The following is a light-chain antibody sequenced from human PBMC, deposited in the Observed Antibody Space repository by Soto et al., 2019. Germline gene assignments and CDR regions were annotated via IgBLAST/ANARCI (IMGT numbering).Light chain of an antibody. CDR1: SSDVGGYNY. J-gene: IGLJ2*01. CDR2: EVS. CDR3: TSYAGSNNFVG. Sequence: QSALTHPPSASGSPGQSVTISCTGTSSDVGGYNYVSWYQQHPGKAPKLMIYEVSKRPSGVPDRFSGSKSGNTASLTVSGLQAEDEADYYCTSYAGSNNFVGFGGGTKLTVL. V-gene: IGLV2-8*01.